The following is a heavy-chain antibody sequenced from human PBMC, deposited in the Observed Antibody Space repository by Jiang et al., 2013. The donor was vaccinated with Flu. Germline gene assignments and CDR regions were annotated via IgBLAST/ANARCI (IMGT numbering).Heavy chain of an antibody. CDR2: IYSGGST. J-gene: IGHJ4*02. D-gene: IGHD2-15*01. CDR3: ARTYCSGGSCYDDY. Sequence: PGGSLRLSCAASGFTVSSNYMSWVRQAPGKGLEWVSVIYSGGSTYYADSVKGRFTISRDNSKNTLYLQMNSLRAEDTAVYYCARTYCSGGSCYDDYWGQGTLVTVSS. V-gene: IGHV3-53*01. CDR1: GFTVSSNY.